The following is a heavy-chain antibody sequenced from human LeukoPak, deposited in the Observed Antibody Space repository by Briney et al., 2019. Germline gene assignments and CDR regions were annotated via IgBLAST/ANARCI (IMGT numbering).Heavy chain of an antibody. CDR1: GGSFSGYY. V-gene: IGHV4-34*01. CDR2: INHSGST. Sequence: PSETLSFTCAVYGGSFSGYYWSWIRQPPGKGLEWIGEINHSGSTNYNPSLKSRVTISVDTSKNQFSLKLSSVTAADTAVYYCARRDAYDSSGYYYGDDAFDIWGQGTMVTVSS. J-gene: IGHJ3*02. CDR3: ARRDAYDSSGYYYGDDAFDI. D-gene: IGHD3-22*01.